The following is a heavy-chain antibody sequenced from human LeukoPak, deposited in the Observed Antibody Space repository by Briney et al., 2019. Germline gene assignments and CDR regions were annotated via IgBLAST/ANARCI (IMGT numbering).Heavy chain of an antibody. CDR3: ATLDNSFDH. CDR2: IFYSGTI. J-gene: IGHJ5*02. CDR1: GASISGSDYN. V-gene: IGHV4-30-4*01. Sequence: SETLSLTCNVSGASISGSDYNWSWLRQLPGKGLEWIASIFYSGTIYNNPSLKSRTLISVDTSKNQFSLRLTSVTAADTAVYFCATLDNSFDHWGQGTLVTVSS.